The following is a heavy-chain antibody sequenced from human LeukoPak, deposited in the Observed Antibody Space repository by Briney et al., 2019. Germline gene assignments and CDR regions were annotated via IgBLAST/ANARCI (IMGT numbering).Heavy chain of an antibody. CDR2: IYYSGST. CDR3: ARDVNDAFDI. Sequence: SETLSLTCTVSGGSISSGGYYWSWIRQPPGKGLEWIGYIYYSGSTYYNPSLKSRVTISVDTSKNQFSLKLSSVTAADTAVYYCARDVNDAFDIWGQGTMVTVSS. V-gene: IGHV4-30-4*08. CDR1: GGSISSGGYY. J-gene: IGHJ3*02.